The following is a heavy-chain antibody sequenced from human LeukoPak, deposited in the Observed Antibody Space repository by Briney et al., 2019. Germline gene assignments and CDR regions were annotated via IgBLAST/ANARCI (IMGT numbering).Heavy chain of an antibody. Sequence: ASVKVSCKASGYISISYYMHWVRQAPGQGLEWMGLVHPNDGSTRYAQKFQGRVIMTRDTSTTTVYMELSSLTSEDTAIYYCARDYWGSYNWFDPWGQGTLVTVSS. V-gene: IGHV1-46*01. CDR1: GYISISYY. CDR2: VHPNDGST. CDR3: ARDYWGSYNWFDP. J-gene: IGHJ5*02. D-gene: IGHD2-8*02.